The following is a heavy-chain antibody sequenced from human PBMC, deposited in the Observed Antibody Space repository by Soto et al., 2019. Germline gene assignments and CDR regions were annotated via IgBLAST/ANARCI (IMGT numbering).Heavy chain of an antibody. CDR2: IIPIFGTA. CDR3: ARGYYGSGSYYPYYYGMDV. Sequence: QVQLVQSGAEVKKPRSSVKVSCKASGGTFSSYAISWVRQAPGQGLEWMGGIIPIFGTANYAQKFQGRVTITADKSTSTAYMELSSLRSEDTAVYYCARGYYGSGSYYPYYYGMDVWGQGTTVTVSS. J-gene: IGHJ6*02. CDR1: GGTFSSYA. D-gene: IGHD3-10*01. V-gene: IGHV1-69*06.